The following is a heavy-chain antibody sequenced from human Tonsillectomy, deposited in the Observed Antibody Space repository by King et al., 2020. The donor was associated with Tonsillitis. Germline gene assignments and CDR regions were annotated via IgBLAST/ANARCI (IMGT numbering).Heavy chain of an antibody. V-gene: IGHV4-31*03. Sequence: PLQESGPGLVKPSQTLSLNCTVSGGSISSAGYYWRWIRQHPGKGLEWIGYISYSGNTFYNPSLRSRLSISVDTSKNQFSLKVSSVNAADTAVYYCASSSLPYYYHYMDVWGKGTTVTVSS. D-gene: IGHD5/OR15-5a*01. CDR3: ASSSLPYYYHYMDV. CDR1: GGSISSAGYY. CDR2: ISYSGNT. J-gene: IGHJ6*03.